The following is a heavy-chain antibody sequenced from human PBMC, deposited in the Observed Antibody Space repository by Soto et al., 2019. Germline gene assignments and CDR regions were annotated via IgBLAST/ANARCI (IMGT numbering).Heavy chain of an antibody. V-gene: IGHV1-69*12. CDR3: ARSGTHGIAAYFYALDV. Sequence: QVQLVQSGAEVKKPGSSVKVSCKASGGSFSNYAVTWVRQAPGQGLEWMGGIIPIFGRANYAQKFQDRVPISADESTNTVSMELSSLRSEDTADYYCARSGTHGIAAYFYALDVWGQGTTVTVSS. CDR1: GGSFSNYA. J-gene: IGHJ6*02. D-gene: IGHD5-12*01. CDR2: IIPIFGRA.